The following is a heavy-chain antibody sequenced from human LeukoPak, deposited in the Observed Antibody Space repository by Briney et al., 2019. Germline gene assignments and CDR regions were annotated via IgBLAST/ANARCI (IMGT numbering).Heavy chain of an antibody. CDR3: ARAGYSSSWYFTPRDYFDY. CDR1: GFTFSTYS. D-gene: IGHD6-13*01. V-gene: IGHV3-23*01. J-gene: IGHJ4*02. CDR2: IYPSGGRT. Sequence: GGSLRLSCAASGFTFSTYSMSWVRQAPGKGLEWVSSIYPSGGRTYYADSVKGRFTISRDNAKNTLYLQMNSLRAEDTAVYYCARAGYSSSWYFTPRDYFDYWGQGTLVTVSS.